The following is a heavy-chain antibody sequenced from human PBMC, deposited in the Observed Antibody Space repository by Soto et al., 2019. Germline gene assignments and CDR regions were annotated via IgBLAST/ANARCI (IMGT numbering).Heavy chain of an antibody. V-gene: IGHV3-23*01. CDR3: AKDLYYDSSGYI. J-gene: IGHJ1*01. CDR1: GFTFSSYA. CDR2: ISGSGGST. D-gene: IGHD3-22*01. Sequence: SLRLSCAASGFTFSSYAMSWVRQAPGKGLEWVSAISGSGGSTYYADSVKGRFTISRDNSKNTLYLQMNSLRAEDTAVYYCAKDLYYDSSGYIWGQGXLVTVSS.